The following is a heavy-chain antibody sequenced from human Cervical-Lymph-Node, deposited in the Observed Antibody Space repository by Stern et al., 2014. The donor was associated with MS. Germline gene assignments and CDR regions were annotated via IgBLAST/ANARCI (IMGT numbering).Heavy chain of an antibody. V-gene: IGHV3-30*04. CDR3: AKGGSGSYLD. J-gene: IGHJ4*02. CDR2: ISYDGRDK. D-gene: IGHD1-26*01. CDR1: GFVFRRYA. Sequence: VQLVESGGGVVQPGGSLRLSCAASGFVFRRYALHWVRQAPGKGLEWVAVISYDGRDKYYTDSVKGRFTVSRDNSNNTVDLEMNSLRLEDTAVYYCAKGGSGSYLDWGQGSLVTVSS.